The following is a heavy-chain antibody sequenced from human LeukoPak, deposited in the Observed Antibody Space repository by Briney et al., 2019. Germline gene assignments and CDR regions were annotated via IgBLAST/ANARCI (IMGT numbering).Heavy chain of an antibody. J-gene: IGHJ4*02. CDR1: GVSISSHY. V-gene: IGHV4-4*07. CDR2: IYTSGST. CDR3: ARVIPGESGIDY. D-gene: IGHD3-10*01. Sequence: PSETLSLTCTVSGVSISSHYWNWIRQPAGKGLEWIGRIYTSGSTNYNPSLKSRVTMSIDMSKNQFSLRLTSVTAADTAVYYCARVIPGESGIDYWGQGILVTVSS.